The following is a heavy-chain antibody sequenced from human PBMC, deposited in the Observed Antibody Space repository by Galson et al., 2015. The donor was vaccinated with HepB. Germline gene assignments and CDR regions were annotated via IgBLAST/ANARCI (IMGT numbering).Heavy chain of an antibody. Sequence: SLRLSCAVSGLPFSDNWFHWIRQAPGKGLEWVSRINNAGSWTSYADSVRGRFITSRDDSRSTVYLEMTSVRPDDTATYFCARDSYSSADTWGQGTLVIVS. CDR3: ARDSYSSADT. D-gene: IGHD6-19*01. J-gene: IGHJ5*02. CDR1: GLPFSDNW. V-gene: IGHV3-74*01. CDR2: INNAGSWT.